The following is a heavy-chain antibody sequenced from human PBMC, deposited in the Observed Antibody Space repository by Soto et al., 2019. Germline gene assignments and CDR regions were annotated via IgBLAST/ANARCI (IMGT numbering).Heavy chain of an antibody. Sequence: SETLSLTCTVSGGSISSSSYYWGWIRQPPGKGLEWIGSIYYSGSTYYNPSLKSRVTISVDTSKNQFSLKLSSVTAADTAVYYCARIPYYYDSSGSIDDWGQGTLVTVSS. CDR1: GGSISSSSYY. CDR3: ARIPYYYDSSGSIDD. CDR2: IYYSGST. J-gene: IGHJ4*02. V-gene: IGHV4-39*01. D-gene: IGHD3-22*01.